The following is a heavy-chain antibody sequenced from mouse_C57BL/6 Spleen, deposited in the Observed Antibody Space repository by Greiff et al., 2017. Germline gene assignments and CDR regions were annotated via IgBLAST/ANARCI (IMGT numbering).Heavy chain of an antibody. CDR3: ARQGEDWAMDY. D-gene: IGHD4-1*01. CDR1: GFTFSDYY. CDR2: ISNGGGST. V-gene: IGHV5-12*01. Sequence: VQLKESGGGLVQPGGSLKLSCAASGFTFSDYYMYWVRQTPEKRLEWVAYISNGGGSTYYPDTVKGRFTISRDNAKNTLYRQMSRLKSEDTAMYYCARQGEDWAMDYWGQGTSVTVSS. J-gene: IGHJ4*01.